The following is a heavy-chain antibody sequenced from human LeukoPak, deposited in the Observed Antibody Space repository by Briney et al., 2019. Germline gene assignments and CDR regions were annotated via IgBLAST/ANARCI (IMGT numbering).Heavy chain of an antibody. D-gene: IGHD3-22*01. CDR3: ARDFYYYDSSGYSPLYYFDY. Sequence: SVKVSCKASGGTFSSYAISWVRQAPGQGLEWMGGIIPIFGTANCAQKFQGRVTITTDESTSTAYMELSSLRSEDTAVYYCARDFYYYDSSGYSPLYYFDYWGQGTLVTVSS. V-gene: IGHV1-69*05. CDR2: IIPIFGTA. CDR1: GGTFSSYA. J-gene: IGHJ4*02.